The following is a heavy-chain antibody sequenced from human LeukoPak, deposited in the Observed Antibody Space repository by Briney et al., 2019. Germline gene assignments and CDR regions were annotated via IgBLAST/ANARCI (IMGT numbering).Heavy chain of an antibody. CDR1: GGSFSGYY. V-gene: IGHV4-34*01. J-gene: IGHJ4*02. D-gene: IGHD5-24*01. CDR3: ARDPSNRMATRAPSFDY. Sequence: SETLSLTCAVYGGSFSGYYWSWIRQPPGKGLEWIGEINHSGSTNYNPSLKSRVTISVDTSKNQFSLKLSSVTAADTAVYYCARDPSNRMATRAPSFDYWGQGTLVTVSS. CDR2: INHSGST.